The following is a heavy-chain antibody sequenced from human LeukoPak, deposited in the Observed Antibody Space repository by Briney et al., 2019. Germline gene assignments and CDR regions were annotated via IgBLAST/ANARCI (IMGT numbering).Heavy chain of an antibody. CDR2: FYSSGSS. J-gene: IGHJ4*02. CDR1: GGSISGYH. V-gene: IGHV4-4*08. D-gene: IGHD3-10*01. CDR3: ARRALTMVRGVDYFDY. Sequence: SETLSLTCTVSGGSISGYHWSWIRQPPGRGLEWIGYFYSSGSSNYNPSLKSRVTISVDTSKNQFSLKLSSVTAADTAVYYCARRALTMVRGVDYFDYWGQGTLVTVSS.